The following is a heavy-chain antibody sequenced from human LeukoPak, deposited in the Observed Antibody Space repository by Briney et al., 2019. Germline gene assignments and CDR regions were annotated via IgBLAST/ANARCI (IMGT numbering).Heavy chain of an antibody. D-gene: IGHD2-2*01. Sequence: GGSLRLSCAASGLSFSTYAMIWVRQAPGKGLEWVGRIKSKTDGGTTDYAAPVKGRFTISRDDSRNTLYLQMNSLKTEDTAVYYCTTDPLGYCSSTSCYGPWGQGTLVTVSS. J-gene: IGHJ5*02. CDR1: GLSFSTYA. CDR2: IKSKTDGGTT. V-gene: IGHV3-15*01. CDR3: TTDPLGYCSSTSCYGP.